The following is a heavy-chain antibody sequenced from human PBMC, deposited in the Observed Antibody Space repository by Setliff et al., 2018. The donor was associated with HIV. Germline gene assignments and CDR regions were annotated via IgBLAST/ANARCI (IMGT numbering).Heavy chain of an antibody. V-gene: IGHV3-53*05. Sequence: PGGSLRLSCVASAFTVSGKWMGWVRQAPGKGLEWVSLINSDDTTYYGDSVKGRFSISRDNSKNTLNLQMNSLSAEDTALYYCSTSSRGWGPDGFDIWGQGAMVTVSS. J-gene: IGHJ3*02. CDR2: INSDDTT. CDR3: STSSRGWGPDGFDI. D-gene: IGHD2-2*01. CDR1: AFTVSGKW.